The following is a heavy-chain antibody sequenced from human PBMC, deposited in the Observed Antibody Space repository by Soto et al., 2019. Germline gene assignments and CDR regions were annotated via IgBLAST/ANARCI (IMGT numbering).Heavy chain of an antibody. V-gene: IGHV1-69*01. CDR3: ARDRGQQLEMGGGDY. Sequence: QVQLVQSGAEVKKPGSSVKVSCKASGGTFSSYAISWVRQAPGQGLEWMGGIIPIFGTANYAQKFQGRVTITADESTGTAYMELSRLRCEDTAVYYCARDRGQQLEMGGGDYWGQGTLVTVSS. D-gene: IGHD6-13*01. J-gene: IGHJ4*02. CDR1: GGTFSSYA. CDR2: IIPIFGTA.